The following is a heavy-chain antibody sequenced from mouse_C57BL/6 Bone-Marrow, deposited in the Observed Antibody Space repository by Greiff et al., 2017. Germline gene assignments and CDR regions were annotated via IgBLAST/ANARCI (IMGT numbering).Heavy chain of an antibody. CDR2: IRSKSNNYAT. CDR3: VRHLYYGNWGFAY. D-gene: IGHD2-1*01. Sequence: GGGLVQPKGSLKLSCAASGFSFNTYAMHWVRQAPGKGLEWVARIRSKSNNYATYYADSVKDRFTISRDDSESMLDLQMNNLKTEDTAMYFCVRHLYYGNWGFAYWGQGTLVTVSA. V-gene: IGHV10-1*01. CDR1: GFSFNTYA. J-gene: IGHJ3*01.